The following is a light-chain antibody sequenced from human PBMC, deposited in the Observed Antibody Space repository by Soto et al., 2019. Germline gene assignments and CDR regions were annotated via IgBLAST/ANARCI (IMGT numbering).Light chain of an antibody. Sequence: QSVLTQPASVSGSPGQSITISCTGTSSDVGDYSYVSWYQQIPGKAPKLMIYEVSNRPSGVSSRFSGSKSGNTASLTISGLQVEDEADYYCSSFTSSSTPYVFGTGTKLTVL. CDR1: SSDVGDYSY. V-gene: IGLV2-14*01. J-gene: IGLJ1*01. CDR3: SSFTSSSTPYV. CDR2: EVS.